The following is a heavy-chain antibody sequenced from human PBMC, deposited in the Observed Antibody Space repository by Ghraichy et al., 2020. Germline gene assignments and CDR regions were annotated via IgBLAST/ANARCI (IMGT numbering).Heavy chain of an antibody. D-gene: IGHD3-16*02. CDR1: GFTFSSYA. V-gene: IGHV3-23*01. CDR2: ISGSGGST. Sequence: GESLNISCAASGFTFSSYAMSWVRQAPGKGLEWVSAISGSGGSTYYADSVKGRFTISRDNSKNTLYLQMNSLRAEDTAVYYCAKDRDYDYVWGSYRQNYFDYWGQGTLVTVPS. CDR3: AKDRDYDYVWGSYRQNYFDY. J-gene: IGHJ4*02.